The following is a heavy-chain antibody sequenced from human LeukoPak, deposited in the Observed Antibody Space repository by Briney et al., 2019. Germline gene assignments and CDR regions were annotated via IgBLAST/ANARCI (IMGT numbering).Heavy chain of an antibody. J-gene: IGHJ4*02. CDR3: ARVASNYDFDY. CDR2: INWNGGNT. V-gene: IGHV3-20*04. Sequence: GGSLRLSCAASGFTFDDYGMTWVRQAPGKGLEWVSGINWNGGNTGYADSVKGRFTISRDNAQNPLYLQMNSLRAEDTALYYCARVASNYDFDYWGQGTLVSVSS. D-gene: IGHD4-11*01. CDR1: GFTFDDYG.